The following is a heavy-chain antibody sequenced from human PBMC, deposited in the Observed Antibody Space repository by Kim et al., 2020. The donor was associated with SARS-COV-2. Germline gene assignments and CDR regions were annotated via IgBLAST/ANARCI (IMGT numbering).Heavy chain of an antibody. CDR3: ARDVGVVDGYNFAFDI. J-gene: IGHJ3*02. D-gene: IGHD2-8*02. CDR2: IYYSGST. V-gene: IGHV4-59*13. CDR1: GGSISSYY. Sequence: SETLSLTCTVSGGSISSYYWSWIRQPPGKGLEWIGYIYYSGSTNYNPSLKSRVTISVDTSKNQFSLKLSSVTAADTAVYYCARDVGVVDGYNFAFDIWGQGTMVTVSS.